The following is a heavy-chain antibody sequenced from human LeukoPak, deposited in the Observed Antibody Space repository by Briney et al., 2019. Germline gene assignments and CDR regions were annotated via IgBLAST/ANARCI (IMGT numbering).Heavy chain of an antibody. V-gene: IGHV3-7*01. D-gene: IGHD1-1*01. CDR2: INQGGSVK. CDR3: ARVGYSDWNLEN. J-gene: IGHJ4*02. CDR1: GFTFRSYW. Sequence: GGSLRLSCAASGFTFRSYWMSWVRQAPGKGLEWVANINQGGSVKYYVDSVKGRFTISRDDAKNSLYVQMNSLRDEDTAVYYCARVGYSDWNLENWGQGTLVTVSS.